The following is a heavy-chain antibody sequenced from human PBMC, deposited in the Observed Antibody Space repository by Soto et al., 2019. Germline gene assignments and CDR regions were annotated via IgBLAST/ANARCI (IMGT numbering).Heavy chain of an antibody. CDR3: AKTQDWIRPDPGAFDV. CDR2: ISGSGNQI. J-gene: IGHJ3*01. D-gene: IGHD1-1*01. V-gene: IGHV3-23*01. Sequence: EVQLSQSGGGLVQRGGSLRLSCEGSGFSFGDYGINWVRQAPGKGLEWVSGISGSGNQIDYSDSVEGRFTISRDNSKNTVFLQMNGLSAGDTAVYFCAKTQDWIRPDPGAFDVWGQGTTVTVSS. CDR1: GFSFGDYG.